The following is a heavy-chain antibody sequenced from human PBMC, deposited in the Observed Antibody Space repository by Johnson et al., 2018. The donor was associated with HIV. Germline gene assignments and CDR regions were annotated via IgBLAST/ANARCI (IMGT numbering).Heavy chain of an antibody. CDR2: ISYDGTDQ. CDR1: GFSFSDFS. J-gene: IGHJ3*01. Sequence: QVQLVESGGGVVQPGRSLRLSCAASGFSFSDFSMHWVRQAPGKGLEWVTVISYDGTDQYYADSVKARFTISRDNSKNTLYLQMNSLRGDDTGVYYCARDPGHGGRLYDAFDFRGQGTKVIVSS. CDR3: ARDPGHGGRLYDAFDF. V-gene: IGHV3-30*01. D-gene: IGHD4-23*01.